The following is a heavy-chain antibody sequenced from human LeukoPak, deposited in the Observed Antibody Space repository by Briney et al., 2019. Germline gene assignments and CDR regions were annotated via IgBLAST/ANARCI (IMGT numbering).Heavy chain of an antibody. V-gene: IGHV3-30*04. Sequence: PGGSLRLSCAASGFTFSSYAMHWVRQAPGKGLEWVAVISYDGSNKYYADSVKGRFTISRDNSKNTLYLQMNSLRAEDTAVYYCAKSGRRGYSYGYRFKYYFDSWGQGTLVTVSS. J-gene: IGHJ4*02. CDR3: AKSGRRGYSYGYRFKYYFDS. CDR2: ISYDGSNK. CDR1: GFTFSSYA. D-gene: IGHD5-18*01.